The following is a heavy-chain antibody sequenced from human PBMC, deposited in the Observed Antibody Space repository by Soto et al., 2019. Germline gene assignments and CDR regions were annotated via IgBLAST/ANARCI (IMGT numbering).Heavy chain of an antibody. D-gene: IGHD4-17*01. V-gene: IGHV1-46*01. CDR2: INPSGGST. Sequence: QVQLVQSGAEVKKPGASVKVSCKASGYTFTSYYMHWVRQAPGQGLEWMGIINPSGGSTSYAQKFPGGVTMPKETSTSTVYMELSSLRSEDTDVYYCARDFDVLRDGDYVSGWGPVDYWGQGTLVTVSS. CDR3: ARDFDVLRDGDYVSGWGPVDY. J-gene: IGHJ4*02. CDR1: GYTFTSYY.